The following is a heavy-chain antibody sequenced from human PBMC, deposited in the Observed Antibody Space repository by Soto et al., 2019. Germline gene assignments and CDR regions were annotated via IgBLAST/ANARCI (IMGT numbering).Heavy chain of an antibody. Sequence: PGESLKISCTGIGYAFTSYWIAWVRQMPGKGLEWVGIIYPGDSDTRYSPSFQGQVAISVDKSITTAYLQWGSLKASDTAMYYCARGYCTTTICDPWFDPWGQGTLVTVSS. CDR2: IYPGDSDT. CDR1: GYAFTSYW. J-gene: IGHJ5*02. V-gene: IGHV5-51*01. CDR3: ARGYCTTTICDPWFDP. D-gene: IGHD2-2*01.